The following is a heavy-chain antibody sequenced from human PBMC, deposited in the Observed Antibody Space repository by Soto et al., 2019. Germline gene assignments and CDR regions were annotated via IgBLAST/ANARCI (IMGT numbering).Heavy chain of an antibody. CDR3: ARVTTGTTLGYYYYYYMDG. CDR1: GGSISSYY. CDR2: IYYSGST. Sequence: SETLSLTCTVSGGSISSYYWSWIRQPPGKGLEWIGYIYYSGSTNYNPSLKSRVTISVDTSKNQFSLKLSSVTAADTAVYYCARVTTGTTLGYYYYYYMDGWGKGTTDTGSS. J-gene: IGHJ6*03. D-gene: IGHD4-17*01. V-gene: IGHV4-59*01.